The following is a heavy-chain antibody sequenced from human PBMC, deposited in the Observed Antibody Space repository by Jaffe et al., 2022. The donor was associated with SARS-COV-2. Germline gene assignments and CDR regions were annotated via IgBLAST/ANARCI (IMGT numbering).Heavy chain of an antibody. CDR1: GFTFSGSA. D-gene: IGHD6-6*01. Sequence: EVQLVESGGGLVQPGGSLKLSCAASGFTFSGSAMHWVRQASGKGLEWVGRIRSKANSYATAYAASVKGRFTISRDDSKNTAYLQMNSLKTEDTAVYYCTSLESSIAAPEDYYYGMDVWGQGTTVTVSS. J-gene: IGHJ6*02. CDR2: IRSKANSYAT. V-gene: IGHV3-73*02. CDR3: TSLESSIAAPEDYYYGMDV.